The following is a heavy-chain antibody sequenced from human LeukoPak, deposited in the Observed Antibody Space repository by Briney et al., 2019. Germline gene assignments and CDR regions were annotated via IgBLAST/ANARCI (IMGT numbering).Heavy chain of an antibody. CDR1: GFTFSSYG. D-gene: IGHD6-13*01. CDR3: AKIAAAFDY. J-gene: IGHJ4*02. Sequence: GGSLRLSCAASGFTFSSYGMHWVRQAPGRGLEWVAVISYDGSNKYYADSVKGRFTISRDNSKNTLYLQMNSLRAEDTAVYYCAKIAAAFDYWGQGTPVTVSS. V-gene: IGHV3-30*18. CDR2: ISYDGSNK.